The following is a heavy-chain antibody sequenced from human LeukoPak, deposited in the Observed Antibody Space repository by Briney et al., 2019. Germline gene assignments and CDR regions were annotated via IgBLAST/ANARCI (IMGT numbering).Heavy chain of an antibody. J-gene: IGHJ4*02. D-gene: IGHD5-12*01. CDR1: GFTVSSNY. Sequence: GGSLRLSCAASGFTVSSNYMNWVRQAPGKGLEWVSSISSSSSYIYYADSVKGRFTISRDNAKNSLYLQMNSLRAEDTAVYYCAATGYEYYFDYWGQGTLVTVSS. CDR3: AATGYEYYFDY. V-gene: IGHV3-21*01. CDR2: ISSSSSYI.